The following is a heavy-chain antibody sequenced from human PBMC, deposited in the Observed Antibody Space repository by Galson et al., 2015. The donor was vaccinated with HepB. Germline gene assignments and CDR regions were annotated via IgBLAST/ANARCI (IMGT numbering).Heavy chain of an antibody. D-gene: IGHD6-19*01. CDR1: GYTFTSYG. CDR2: ISAYNGNT. J-gene: IGHJ4*02. V-gene: IGHV1-18*04. CDR3: ARVGSSSGWYGNFDY. Sequence: SVKVSCKASGYTFTSYGISWVRQAPGQGLEWMGWISAYNGNTNYAQKLQGRVTMTTDTSTSTAYMELRSLRSDGTAVYYCARVGSSSGWYGNFDYWGQGTLVTVSS.